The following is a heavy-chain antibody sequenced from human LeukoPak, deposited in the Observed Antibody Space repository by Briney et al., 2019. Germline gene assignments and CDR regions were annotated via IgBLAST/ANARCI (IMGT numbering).Heavy chain of an antibody. J-gene: IGHJ4*02. Sequence: ASVKVSCKASGYTFTGYYMHWVRQAPGQGLEWMGWINPNSGGTNYAQKFQGRVTMTRDTSISTAYMELSRLRSDDTAVYYCAAYTHEYSSSWYRDYWGQGTLVTVSS. V-gene: IGHV1-2*02. D-gene: IGHD6-13*01. CDR2: INPNSGGT. CDR1: GYTFTGYY. CDR3: AAYTHEYSSSWYRDY.